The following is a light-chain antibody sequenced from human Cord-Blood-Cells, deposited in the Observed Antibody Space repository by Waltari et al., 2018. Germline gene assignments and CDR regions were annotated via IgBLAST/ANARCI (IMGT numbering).Light chain of an antibody. CDR3: LQCYRTPRT. Sequence: QLTQSPSSLSAAVRDRVTITCRASQSISSYLNWYQQKPGKAPKLLIYAASSLQSGVPSRFSGSVSVTDFTLTISSLQPEDFATYYCLQCYRTPRTFGGGTKVEIK. CDR2: AAS. J-gene: IGKJ4*01. V-gene: IGKV1-39*01. CDR1: QSISSY.